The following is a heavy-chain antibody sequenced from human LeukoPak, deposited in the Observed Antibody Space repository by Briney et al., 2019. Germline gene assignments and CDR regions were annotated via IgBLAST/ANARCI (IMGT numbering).Heavy chain of an antibody. D-gene: IGHD6-13*01. CDR2: IIPIFGTA. Sequence: ASVKVSRKASGGTFSSYAISWVRQAPGQGLEWMGGIIPIFGTANYAQKFQGRVTITADESTSTAYMELSSLRSEDTAVYYCARVPVYSSSWYYNYYYYMDVWGKGTTVTISS. J-gene: IGHJ6*03. CDR1: GGTFSSYA. CDR3: ARVPVYSSSWYYNYYYYMDV. V-gene: IGHV1-69*13.